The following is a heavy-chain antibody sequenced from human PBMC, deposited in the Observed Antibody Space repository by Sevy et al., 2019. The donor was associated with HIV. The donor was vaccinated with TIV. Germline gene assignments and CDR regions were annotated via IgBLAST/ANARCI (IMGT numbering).Heavy chain of an antibody. CDR2: ISGSGSLT. CDR1: GFTFSSYA. D-gene: IGHD6-13*01. Sequence: GGSLRLSCAASGFTFSSYAMSWVRQAPGKGLEWVSAISGSGSLTYYADSVKGRFTISRDNSKNTLYLQMNSLRPEDTAVYYCAKDPDRSSSWYDYWGQGTLVTVSS. V-gene: IGHV3-23*01. CDR3: AKDPDRSSSWYDY. J-gene: IGHJ4*02.